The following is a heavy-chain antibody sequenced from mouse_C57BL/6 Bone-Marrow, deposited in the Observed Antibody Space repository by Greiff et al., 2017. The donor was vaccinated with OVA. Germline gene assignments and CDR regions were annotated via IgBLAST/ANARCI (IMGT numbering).Heavy chain of an antibody. J-gene: IGHJ2*01. CDR1: GYTFTSYW. Sequence: QVQLQQSGAELVKPGASVKLSCKASGYTFTSYWMHWVKQRPGQGLEWIGMIHPNSGSTNYNEKFKSKATLTVDKSSSTAYMQLSSLTSEDSAVYYYAIYYDYDGRDWFDYWGQGTTLTVSS. D-gene: IGHD2-4*01. CDR3: AIYYDYDGRDWFDY. CDR2: IHPNSGST. V-gene: IGHV1-64*01.